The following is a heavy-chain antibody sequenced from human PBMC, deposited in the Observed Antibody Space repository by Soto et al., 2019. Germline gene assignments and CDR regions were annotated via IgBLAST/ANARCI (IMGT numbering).Heavy chain of an antibody. CDR1: GYTFTSYA. V-gene: IGHV1-3*01. CDR2: INAGNGNT. J-gene: IGHJ6*03. CDR3: ASSEAARPYYYYYYYMDV. Sequence: ASVKVSCKASGYTFTSYAMHRVRQAPGQRLEWMGWINAGNGNTKYSQKFQGRVTITRDTSASTAYMELSSLRSEDTAVYYCASSEAARPYYYYYYYMDVWGKGTTVTVSS. D-gene: IGHD6-6*01.